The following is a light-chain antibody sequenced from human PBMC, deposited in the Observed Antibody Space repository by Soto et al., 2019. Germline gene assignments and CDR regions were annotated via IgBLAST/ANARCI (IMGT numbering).Light chain of an antibody. CDR1: QSVSSN. V-gene: IGKV3-15*01. Sequence: EIVMTQSPATLSVSLGDRATLSCRASQSVSSNLAWYQQKPGQAPRLLIYGASTRVTGIPARFSGSGSGTEFTLTITSLQSEDFAVYYCQQYNNWPPLTFGGGTKVDIK. CDR2: GAS. J-gene: IGKJ4*01. CDR3: QQYNNWPPLT.